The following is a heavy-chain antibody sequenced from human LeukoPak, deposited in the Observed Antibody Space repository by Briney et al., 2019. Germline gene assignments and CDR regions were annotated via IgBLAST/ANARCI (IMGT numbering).Heavy chain of an antibody. CDR1: GGPFSGYY. V-gene: IGHV4-34*01. CDR3: ASAERGY. Sequence: SETLSLTCAVYGGPFSGYYWSWIRQPPGKGLEWIGEINHSGSTNYNPSLKSRVAISVGTSKNQFSLKLSSVTAADTAVYYCASAERGYWGQGTLVTVSS. J-gene: IGHJ4*02. CDR2: INHSGST.